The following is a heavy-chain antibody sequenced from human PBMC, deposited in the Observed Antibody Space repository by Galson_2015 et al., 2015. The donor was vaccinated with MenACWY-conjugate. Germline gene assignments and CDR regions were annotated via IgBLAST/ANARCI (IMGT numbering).Heavy chain of an antibody. CDR3: ARASYRYDTWFDP. CDR2: IGSSTPTI. J-gene: IGHJ5*02. CDR1: GFTFSLYS. Sequence: SLRLSCAVSGFTFSLYSMNWFRRAPGKGLEWISYIGSSTPTIYYADSVRGRFTISRDTSKNQFSLTLTSLTAADTAVYSCARASYRYDTWFDPWGQGTLVTVSS. V-gene: IGHV3-48*01. D-gene: IGHD3-16*02.